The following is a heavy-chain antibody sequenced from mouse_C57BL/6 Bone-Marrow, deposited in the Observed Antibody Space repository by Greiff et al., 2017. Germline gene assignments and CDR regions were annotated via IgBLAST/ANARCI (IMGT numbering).Heavy chain of an antibody. D-gene: IGHD1-1*01. V-gene: IGHV1-39*01. Sequence: VHVKQSGPELVKPGASVKISCKASGYSFTDYNMNWVKQSNGKSLEWIGVINPNYGTTSYNQKFKGKATLTVYQSSSTAYMQLNSLTSEDSAVYYCAIYYYGSSRYYFDYWGQGTTLTVSS. J-gene: IGHJ2*01. CDR3: AIYYYGSSRYYFDY. CDR2: INPNYGTT. CDR1: GYSFTDYN.